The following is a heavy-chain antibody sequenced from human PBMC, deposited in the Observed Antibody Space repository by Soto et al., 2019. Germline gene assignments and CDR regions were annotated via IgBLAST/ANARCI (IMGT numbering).Heavy chain of an antibody. CDR1: GYTFTSYA. D-gene: IGHD2-15*01. Sequence: QVQLVQSGAEVRKPGASVKVSCKASGYTFTSYAMPWVRQAPGQRREWMGWINAGNGNTKYSQKFKGRVTSTRDTSASTGYRELSRLRSEDTAVYYCARGPGGPDGPGDYWGQGTRVTAS. J-gene: IGHJ4*02. CDR3: ARGPGGPDGPGDY. V-gene: IGHV1-3*01. CDR2: INAGNGNT.